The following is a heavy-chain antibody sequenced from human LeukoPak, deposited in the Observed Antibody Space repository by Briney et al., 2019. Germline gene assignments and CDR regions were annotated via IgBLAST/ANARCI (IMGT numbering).Heavy chain of an antibody. J-gene: IGHJ3*02. Sequence: KSSQTLSLTCTVSGGSISSGGYCWSWIRQHPGKGLEWIGYIYYSGSTYYNPSLKSRVTISVDTSKNQFSLKLSSVTAADTAVYYCARAAYYDSSGYYLDAFDIWGQGTMVTVSS. CDR2: IYYSGST. CDR3: ARAAYYDSSGYYLDAFDI. V-gene: IGHV4-31*03. CDR1: GGSISSGGYC. D-gene: IGHD3-22*01.